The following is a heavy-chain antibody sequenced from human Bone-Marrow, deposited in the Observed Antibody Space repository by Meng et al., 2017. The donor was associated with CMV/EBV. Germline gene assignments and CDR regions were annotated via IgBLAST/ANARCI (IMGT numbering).Heavy chain of an antibody. V-gene: IGHV3-74*01. Sequence: FGRLLVRPGGLLGLSWSSSGFALGKYWMHWVREGQGKGLVCVSRIRGDGRTTSYADSVKGRFTISRDNAKNTLYLQMNSLGVEDTAVYYCARGVGESLGWEMGYWGQGILVTVSS. CDR2: IRGDGRTT. D-gene: IGHD1-26*01. J-gene: IGHJ4*02. CDR3: ARGVGESLGWEMGY. CDR1: GFALGKYW.